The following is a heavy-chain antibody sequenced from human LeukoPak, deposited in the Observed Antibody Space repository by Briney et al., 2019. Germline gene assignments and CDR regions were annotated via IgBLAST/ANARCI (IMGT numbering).Heavy chain of an antibody. CDR1: GYTFTSYG. J-gene: IGHJ6*02. CDR3: ARDRPPHYDFWSGYSLYYYYGMDV. V-gene: IGHV1-18*01. Sequence: ASVKVSCTASGYTFTSYGISWVRQAPGQGLEWMGWISAYNGNTNYAQKLQGRVTMTTDTSTSTAYMELRSLRSDDTAVYYCARDRPPHYDFWSGYSLYYYYGMDVWGQGTRSPSP. D-gene: IGHD3-3*01. CDR2: ISAYNGNT.